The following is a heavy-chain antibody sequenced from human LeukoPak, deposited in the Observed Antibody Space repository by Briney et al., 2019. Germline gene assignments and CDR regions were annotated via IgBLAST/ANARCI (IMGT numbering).Heavy chain of an antibody. CDR3: ARQGSDNHFDS. CDR1: NNYIKDYY. Sequence: SETLSLTCTLSNNYIKDYYWSWIRQPAGKGLEWIGRVSQWNTNYNPSLKSRVSMSVQASRNQFSLRLNSATAADTAVYYCARQGSDNHFDSWGPGTLVTVSS. V-gene: IGHV4-4*07. J-gene: IGHJ4*02. D-gene: IGHD1-14*01. CDR2: VSQWNT.